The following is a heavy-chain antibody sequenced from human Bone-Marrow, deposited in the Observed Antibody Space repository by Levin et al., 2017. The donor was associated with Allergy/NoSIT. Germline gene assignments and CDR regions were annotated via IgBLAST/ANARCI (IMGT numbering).Heavy chain of an antibody. CDR3: VRDSGYGGDDY. CDR2: ISPSGDNI. V-gene: IGHV3-48*02. D-gene: IGHD5-18*01. CDR1: GFSFSTWK. J-gene: IGHJ4*02. Sequence: GGSLRLSCTASGFSFSTWKMNWVRQAPGKGLEWISYISPSGDNIHYADSVTGRFTISRDNAKKSLYLQMSSLRDGDTALYYCVRDSGYGGDDYWGQATLVTVSS.